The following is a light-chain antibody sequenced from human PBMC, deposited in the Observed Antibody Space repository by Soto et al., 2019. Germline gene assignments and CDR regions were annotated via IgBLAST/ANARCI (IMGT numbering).Light chain of an antibody. CDR1: QDIRND. Sequence: DIQMTQSPSSLSASVGDRVTITCRASQDIRNDLAWYQQKPGKVPKVLIHAASTLQSGVPSRFSGSGSGTDFTLTISSLQPEDFAIYYCQQTYTTPESTFGQGTRLEIK. V-gene: IGKV1-27*01. CDR3: QQTYTTPEST. J-gene: IGKJ5*01. CDR2: AAS.